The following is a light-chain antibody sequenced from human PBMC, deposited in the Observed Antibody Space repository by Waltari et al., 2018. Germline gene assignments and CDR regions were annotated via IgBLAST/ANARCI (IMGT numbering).Light chain of an antibody. CDR1: QGISNY. CDR2: AAS. J-gene: IGKJ5*01. V-gene: IGKV1-27*01. Sequence: DIQMTQSPSSLSASVGDRVTITCRASQGISNYLAWYQQKPGKVPKLLIYAASTLQSGVPSRFSGSGSGTDFTLTISSLQPEDVATYYCQKYNSASTVGQGTRLEIK. CDR3: QKYNSAST.